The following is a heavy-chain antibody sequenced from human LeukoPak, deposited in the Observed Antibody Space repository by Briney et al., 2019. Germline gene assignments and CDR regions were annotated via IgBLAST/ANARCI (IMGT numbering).Heavy chain of an antibody. D-gene: IGHD3-16*01. CDR2: IIPIFGTA. CDR3: ASGMGTWGAFDI. Sequence: ALVKVSCKASGYTFTSYANSWVRQAPGQGLEWMGGIIPIFGTANYAQKFQGRVTITADESTSTAYMELSSLRSEDTAVYYCASGMGTWGAFDIWGQGTMVTVSS. CDR1: GYTFTSYA. V-gene: IGHV1-69*13. J-gene: IGHJ3*02.